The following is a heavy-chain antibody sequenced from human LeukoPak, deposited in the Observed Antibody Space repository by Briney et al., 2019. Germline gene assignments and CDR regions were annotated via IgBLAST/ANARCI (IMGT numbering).Heavy chain of an antibody. Sequence: GESLKISCKGSGYRFTSYWIGWVRQLPGKGLEWMGIINPTDSDARYGPSFQGQVTISVDKSISTAYLQWSSLKTSDTAIYYCARDTNRKSFEFWGQGTLVTVSS. V-gene: IGHV5-51*01. J-gene: IGHJ4*02. CDR3: ARDTNRKSFEF. CDR2: INPTDSDA. CDR1: GYRFTSYW.